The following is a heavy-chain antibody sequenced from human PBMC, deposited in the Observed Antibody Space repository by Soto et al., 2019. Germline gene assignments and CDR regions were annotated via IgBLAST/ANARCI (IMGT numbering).Heavy chain of an antibody. Sequence: PSETLSLTCTVSGDSVSTGSKYWSWSRQPPGKPLEWIAYIYSSGSTNYNPSLKSRVTISRDTSKNQFSLKMTSVTAEGTAVYYCARSGGGSGWLGGQGTLVTVSS. CDR2: IYSSGST. V-gene: IGHV4-61*01. J-gene: IGHJ4*02. CDR3: ARSGGGSGWL. CDR1: GDSVSTGSKY. D-gene: IGHD6-19*01.